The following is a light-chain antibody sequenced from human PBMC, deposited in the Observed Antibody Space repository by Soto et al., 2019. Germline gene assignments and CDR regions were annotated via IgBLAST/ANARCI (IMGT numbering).Light chain of an antibody. V-gene: IGLV2-8*01. CDR1: RSDVGRYNA. CDR2: EVS. CDR3: SAYAGSNNYV. Sequence: QSALTQPPSASGSPGQSVTISCTGTRSDVGRYNAVFWFQQHPGKVPKLMIYEVSKRPSGVPDRFSGSKSGNTASLTVSGLQPEDEADYYCSAYAGSNNYVFGSGTKLTVL. J-gene: IGLJ1*01.